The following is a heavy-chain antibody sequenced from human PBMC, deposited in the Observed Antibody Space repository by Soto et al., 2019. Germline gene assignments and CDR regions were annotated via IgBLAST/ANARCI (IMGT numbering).Heavy chain of an antibody. CDR3: ARGPLVVLNYFES. J-gene: IGHJ4*02. CDR1: VGTFRNYP. Sequence: QVQLVQSGTEVKKPGSSVKVSCKASVGTFRNYPIIWLRQSPGQGLEWMGSIFPLTDIPDYAQNFQARLTISAEKSTSTAYMEMSSLTSEDTAMYFCARGPLVVLNYFESWGQGTLVTVAS. V-gene: IGHV1-69*02. CDR2: IFPLTDIP.